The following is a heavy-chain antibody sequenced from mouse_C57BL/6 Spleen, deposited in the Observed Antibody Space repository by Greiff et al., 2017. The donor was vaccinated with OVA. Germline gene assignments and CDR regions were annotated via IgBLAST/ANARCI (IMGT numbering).Heavy chain of an antibody. CDR2: INPYNGDT. J-gene: IGHJ4*01. Sequence: VQLKQSGPELVKPGDSVKISCKASGYSFTGYFMNWVMQSHGKSLEWIGRINPYNGDTFYNQKFKGKATLTVDKSSSTAHMELRRLTSEDSAVYYCARFTTVVGYYAMDYWGQGTSVTVSS. V-gene: IGHV1-20*01. D-gene: IGHD1-1*01. CDR1: GYSFTGYF. CDR3: ARFTTVVGYYAMDY.